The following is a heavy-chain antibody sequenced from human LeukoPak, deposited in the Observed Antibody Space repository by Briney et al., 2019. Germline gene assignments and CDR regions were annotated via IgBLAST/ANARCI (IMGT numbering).Heavy chain of an antibody. CDR1: GFTVSDNY. Sequence: PGGSLRLSCAASGFTVSDNYTSWVRQAPGKGLEWVSAISGGGSTYYADSVKGRFIISRDNSKNTVYLQLNSLRAEDTAVYYCARDLDYYDSSGYFDYWGQGTLVTVSS. CDR3: ARDLDYYDSSGYFDY. J-gene: IGHJ4*02. CDR2: ISGGGST. D-gene: IGHD3-22*01. V-gene: IGHV3-53*01.